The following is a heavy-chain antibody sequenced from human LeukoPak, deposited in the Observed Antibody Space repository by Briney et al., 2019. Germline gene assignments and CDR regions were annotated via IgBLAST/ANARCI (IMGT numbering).Heavy chain of an antibody. CDR2: ISYDAIHK. D-gene: IGHD3-3*01. Sequence: NPGGSLRLSCAASGFTFSSYSMHWVRQAPGKGLEWVAVISYDAIHKYYADSVKGRFTISRDNSKNTLYLQMNSLRAEDTAVYYCAKGADVLRFLEWSHDAFDIWGQGTMVIVSS. V-gene: IGHV3-30-3*01. CDR1: GFTFSSYS. J-gene: IGHJ3*02. CDR3: AKGADVLRFLEWSHDAFDI.